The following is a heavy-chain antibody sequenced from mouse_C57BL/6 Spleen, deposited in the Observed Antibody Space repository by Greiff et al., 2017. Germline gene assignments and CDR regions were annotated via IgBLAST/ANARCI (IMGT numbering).Heavy chain of an antibody. CDR1: GFTFSDAW. D-gene: IGHD2-1*01. Sequence: EVMLVESGGGLVQPGGSMKLSCAASGFTFSDAWMDWVRQSPEKGLEWVAEIRNKANNHATYDAESVKGRFTISRDDSKSSVYLQMNSLRAEDTGIYYCLYGNTRYFDVWGTGTTVTVSS. J-gene: IGHJ1*03. V-gene: IGHV6-6*01. CDR2: IRNKANNHAT. CDR3: LYGNTRYFDV.